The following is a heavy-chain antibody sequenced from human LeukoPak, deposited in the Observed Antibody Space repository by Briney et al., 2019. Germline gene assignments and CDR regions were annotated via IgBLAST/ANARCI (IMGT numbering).Heavy chain of an antibody. V-gene: IGHV4-4*07. Sequence: SETLSLTCTVSGGSISTYYWTWIRQPAGKGLEWIGRIYTSGITDYNPSLKSRVTVSVDTSKDQFSLKLSSVTAADTAVYYCARVACSGGSCYHFDYWGQGTLVTVSS. CDR2: IYTSGIT. J-gene: IGHJ4*02. CDR3: ARVACSGGSCYHFDY. D-gene: IGHD2-15*01. CDR1: GGSISTYY.